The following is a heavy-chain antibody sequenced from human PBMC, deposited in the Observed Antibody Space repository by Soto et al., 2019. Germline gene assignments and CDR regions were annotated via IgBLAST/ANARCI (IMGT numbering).Heavy chain of an antibody. CDR1: GDSVSSNSAA. V-gene: IGHV6-1*01. CDR3: AGTTSHQRHDMDV. CDR2: TYYRSRWYN. D-gene: IGHD1-7*01. J-gene: IGHJ6*03. Sequence: QVQLQESGPGLVKPSQTLSLTCAISGDSVSSNSAAWNWIMLSTSRGLEWLARTYYRSRWYNDYALFVRSRPNVNPDTYKNQFSLQVTAVNYDDTAVYFCAGTTSHQRHDMDVWGKGTTVTVSS.